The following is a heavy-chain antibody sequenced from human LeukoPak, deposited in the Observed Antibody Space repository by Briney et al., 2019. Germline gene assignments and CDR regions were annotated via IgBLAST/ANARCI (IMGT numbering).Heavy chain of an antibody. CDR3: ARAPMVRGLGWFDP. D-gene: IGHD3-10*01. CDR1: GFTFSSYS. J-gene: IGHJ5*02. Sequence: GGSLRLSCAASGFTFSSYSMNWVRQAPGKGLEWVSSISSSSSYIYYADSVKGRFTISRDNAKNSLYLQMNSLRAEDTAVYYCARAPMVRGLGWFDPWGQGTLVTVSS. V-gene: IGHV3-21*01. CDR2: ISSSSSYI.